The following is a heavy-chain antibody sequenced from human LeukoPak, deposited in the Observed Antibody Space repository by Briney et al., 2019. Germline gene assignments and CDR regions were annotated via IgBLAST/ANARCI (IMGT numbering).Heavy chain of an antibody. V-gene: IGHV1-46*01. CDR1: GYTFTSNY. CDR2: INPNGGST. Sequence: ASVKVSCKASGYTFTSNYIHWVRQAPGQGLEWMGIINPNGGSTRYAQKFQGRVTTTRETSTSTVYMELSSLRSEDMAVYYCARGGSKNDYVWGSFTDWGQGTLVTVSS. CDR3: ARGGSKNDYVWGSFTD. J-gene: IGHJ4*02. D-gene: IGHD3-16*01.